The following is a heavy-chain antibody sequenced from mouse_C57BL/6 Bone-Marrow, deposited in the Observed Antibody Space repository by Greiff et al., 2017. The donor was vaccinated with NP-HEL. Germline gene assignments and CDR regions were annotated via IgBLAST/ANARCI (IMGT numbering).Heavy chain of an antibody. CDR2: IYPRSGNT. D-gene: IGHD2-10*02. J-gene: IGHJ2*01. CDR3: ARKVWLRYYFDY. V-gene: IGHV1-81*01. Sequence: VQGVESGAELARPGASVKLSCKASGYTFTSYGISWVKQRTGQGLEWIGEIYPRSGNTYYNEKFKGKATLTADKSSSTAYMELRSLTSEDSAVYFCARKVWLRYYFDYWGQGTTLTVSS. CDR1: GYTFTSYG.